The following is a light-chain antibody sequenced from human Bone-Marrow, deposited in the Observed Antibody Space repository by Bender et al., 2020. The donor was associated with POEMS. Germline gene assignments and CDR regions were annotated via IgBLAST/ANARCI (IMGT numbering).Light chain of an antibody. CDR1: SSDVGRYNL. V-gene: IGLV2-14*02. CDR3: FSYTSRSTGV. Sequence: QSALTQPPSASGSPGQSVTISCTGTSSDVGRYNLVSWYQQHPGKVPKLMIYEVSKRPSGVSNRFSGSKSGSTASLTISGLQGEDEADYHCFSYTSRSTGVFGTGTTVTVL. CDR2: EVS. J-gene: IGLJ1*01.